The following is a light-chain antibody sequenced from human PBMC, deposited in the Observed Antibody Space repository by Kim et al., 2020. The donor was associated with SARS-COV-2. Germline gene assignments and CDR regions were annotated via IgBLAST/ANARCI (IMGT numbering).Light chain of an antibody. Sequence: EIVLTQSPGTLSLSPGERATLSCGASQRINGNYLAWYQQKPGQAPRLLIYGASSRATGIPDRFSGNGSGTDFTLTISRLEPEDFAVYYCQQYGSSPYTFGQGTNLEI. CDR1: QRINGNY. J-gene: IGKJ2*01. CDR3: QQYGSSPYT. CDR2: GAS. V-gene: IGKV3-20*01.